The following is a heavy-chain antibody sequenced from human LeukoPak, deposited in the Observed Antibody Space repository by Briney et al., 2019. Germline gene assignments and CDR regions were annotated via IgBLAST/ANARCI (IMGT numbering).Heavy chain of an antibody. Sequence: GGSLRLSCAASGFTFSSYAMSWVRQAPGKGLEWVSTISGSGGSTYYADSVKGRFTISRDNSKNTLYLQMNSLRAEDTAVYYCAPSGDIVVVPAAILLDYWGQGTLVTVSS. CDR2: ISGSGGST. D-gene: IGHD2-2*02. V-gene: IGHV3-23*01. CDR3: APSGDIVVVPAAILLDY. J-gene: IGHJ4*02. CDR1: GFTFSSYA.